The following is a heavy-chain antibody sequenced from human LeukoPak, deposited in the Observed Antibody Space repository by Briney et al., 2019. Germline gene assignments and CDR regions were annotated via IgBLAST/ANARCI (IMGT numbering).Heavy chain of an antibody. D-gene: IGHD3-10*01. CDR2: IDDNGIT. J-gene: IGHJ3*01. CDR3: ARSDYHGSGSHTVFDAFDV. Sequence: SETLSLTCTVSGGSVRSYFWSWIRRPPGKGLEWIGYIDDNGITNYSPSLKSQVNISIDKSKNQFSLKLSSVTAADTAMYYCARSDYHGSGSHTVFDAFDVWGQGTRVTVFS. CDR1: GGSVRSYF. V-gene: IGHV4-59*02.